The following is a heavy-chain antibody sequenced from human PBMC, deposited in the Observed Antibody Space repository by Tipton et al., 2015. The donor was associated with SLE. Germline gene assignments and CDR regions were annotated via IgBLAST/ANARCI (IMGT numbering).Heavy chain of an antibody. CDR1: GFTFSSYA. J-gene: IGHJ6*03. Sequence: SLRLSCAASGFTFSSYAMHWVRQAPGKGLEWVAVISCGGSNKYYADSVKGRFTISRDNSKNTLYLQMNSLRAEDTAVYYGAGGAPHCSSTSCYTDYYCYSMDVWGKGTTVTVSS. CDR2: ISCGGSNK. D-gene: IGHD2-2*02. CDR3: AGGAPHCSSTSCYTDYYCYSMDV. V-gene: IGHV3-30*04.